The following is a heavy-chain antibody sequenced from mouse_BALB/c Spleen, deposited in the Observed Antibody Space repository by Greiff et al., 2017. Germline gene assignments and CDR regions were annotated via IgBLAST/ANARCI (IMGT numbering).Heavy chain of an antibody. D-gene: IGHD2-4*01. V-gene: IGHV1-26*01. CDR1: GYSFTGYY. Sequence: VQLQQSGPELVKPGASVKISCKASGYSFTGYYMHWVKQSHVKSLEWIGRINPYNGATSYNQNFKDKASLTVDKSSSTAYMELHSLTSEDSAVYYCARSASTMITAFAYWGQGTLVTVSA. J-gene: IGHJ3*01. CDR2: INPYNGAT. CDR3: ARSASTMITAFAY.